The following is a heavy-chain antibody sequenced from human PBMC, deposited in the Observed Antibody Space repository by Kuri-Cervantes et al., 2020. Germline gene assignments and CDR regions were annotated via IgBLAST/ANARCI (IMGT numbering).Heavy chain of an antibody. Sequence: GSLRLSCAVSGYSISSGYYWGWIRQSPGKGLEWIASMYNNGITYRNLSLKSRVTIIADMTKNQFSLKLNSVTAADTAVYYCARHGRSWLRYFDYWGQGILVTVSS. CDR2: MYNNGIT. V-gene: IGHV4-38-2*01. J-gene: IGHJ4*02. CDR1: GYSISSGYY. D-gene: IGHD6-19*01. CDR3: ARHGRSWLRYFDY.